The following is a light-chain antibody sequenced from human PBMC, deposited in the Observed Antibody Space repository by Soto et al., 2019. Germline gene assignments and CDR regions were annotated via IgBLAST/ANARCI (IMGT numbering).Light chain of an antibody. V-gene: IGKV3-20*01. J-gene: IGKJ1*01. CDR2: GAS. CDR3: HQYGSAPWT. Sequence: ILLTQSPGTLFLSGGERGAHSCRSSQSVSSNYVAWYQQKPGQAPRLLISGASNRATGTPDRFRGSRSGTDFTLTIARLEPEDFAVYYCHQYGSAPWTFGQGTQVEI. CDR1: QSVSSNY.